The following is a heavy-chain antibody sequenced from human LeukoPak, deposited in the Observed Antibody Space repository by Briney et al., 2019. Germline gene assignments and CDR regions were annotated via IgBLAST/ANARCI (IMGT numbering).Heavy chain of an antibody. J-gene: IGHJ6*03. CDR2: MNPNSGNT. CDR1: GYTFTSYG. Sequence: ASVKVSCKASGYTFTSYGISWVRQATGQGLEWMGWMNPNSGNTGYAQKFQGRVTTTWDTSITTVYMELSSLRSEDTAVYYCARGPRYCSGGSCYNYYMDVWGKGTTVTVSS. CDR3: ARGPRYCSGGSCYNYYMDV. V-gene: IGHV1-8*02. D-gene: IGHD2-15*01.